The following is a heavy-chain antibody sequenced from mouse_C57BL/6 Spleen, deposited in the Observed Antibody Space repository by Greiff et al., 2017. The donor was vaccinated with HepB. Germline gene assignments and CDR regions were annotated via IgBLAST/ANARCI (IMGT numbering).Heavy chain of an antibody. Sequence: EVQLQQSGPELVKPGASVKISCKASGYTFTDYYMNWVKQSHGKSLEWIGDINPNNGGTSYNQKFKGKATLTVDKSSSTAYMELRSLTSEDSAVYYCVRNYYGSSYEDYWGQGTTLTVSS. D-gene: IGHD1-1*01. CDR2: INPNNGGT. CDR1: GYTFTDYY. CDR3: VRNYYGSSYEDY. V-gene: IGHV1-26*01. J-gene: IGHJ2*01.